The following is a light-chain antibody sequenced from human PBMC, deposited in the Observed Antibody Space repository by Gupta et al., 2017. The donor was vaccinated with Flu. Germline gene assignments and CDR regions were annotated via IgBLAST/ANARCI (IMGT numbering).Light chain of an antibody. V-gene: IGKV1-33*01. Sequence: SVGDRVTISCQASEGITNYLNWYQQNAGKARKLLIYDTSNLEKGVSSRFSGGMSGTDFTFTISKLRPEAVANYYCQQDDNPPDTFGQGTQLEIK. CDR3: QQDDNPPDT. CDR2: DTS. CDR1: EGITNY. J-gene: IGKJ5*01.